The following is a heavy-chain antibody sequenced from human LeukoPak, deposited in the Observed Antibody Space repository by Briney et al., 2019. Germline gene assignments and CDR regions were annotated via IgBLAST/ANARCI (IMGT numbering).Heavy chain of an antibody. J-gene: IGHJ2*01. D-gene: IGHD2-2*01. CDR3: ARGRYCTTTSCTYWYFDL. Sequence: SETLSLTCTVSGGSISSYYWNWIRQPAGEGLEWIGRVYSSGTTNYNPSLQSRVTMSVDSSKNEFSLKLNSVTAADTAVYYCARGRYCTTTSCTYWYFDLWGRGTLVTASS. CDR2: VYSSGTT. V-gene: IGHV4-4*07. CDR1: GGSISSYY.